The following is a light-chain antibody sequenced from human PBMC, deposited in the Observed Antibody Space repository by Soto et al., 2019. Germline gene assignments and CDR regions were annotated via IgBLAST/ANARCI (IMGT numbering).Light chain of an antibody. Sequence: EIQMTQSPASRAASVGDRVTIGCRASQNISKYFNWYQQKLGNAPKLLIYAASSLQSGVPSRFSGSGSGTDFTLSISSLQPEDFATYYCHQTYGKHRTFGQGTKVDIK. CDR2: AAS. J-gene: IGKJ1*01. CDR1: QNISKY. CDR3: HQTYGKHRT. V-gene: IGKV1-39*01.